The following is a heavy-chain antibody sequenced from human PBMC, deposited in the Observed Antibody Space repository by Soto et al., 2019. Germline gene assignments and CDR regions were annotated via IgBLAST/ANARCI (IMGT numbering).Heavy chain of an antibody. CDR2: ISSSSSYI. Sequence: GGSLRLSCAASGFTFSSYSMNWVRQAPGKGLEWVSSISSSSSYIYYADSVKGRFTISRDNAKNSLYLQMNSLRAEDTAVYYCAREGRAYNAPHYYYYGMDVWGQGTTVTVSS. CDR3: AREGRAYNAPHYYYYGMDV. V-gene: IGHV3-21*01. J-gene: IGHJ6*02. D-gene: IGHD1-1*01. CDR1: GFTFSSYS.